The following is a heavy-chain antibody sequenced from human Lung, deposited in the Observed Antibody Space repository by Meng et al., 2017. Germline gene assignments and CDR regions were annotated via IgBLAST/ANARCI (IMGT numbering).Heavy chain of an antibody. J-gene: IGHJ4*02. D-gene: IGHD1-14*01. CDR2: LIAVFDKT. CDR3: ARGRRNEPLFDY. CDR1: GVSFSTHT. Sequence: QVQLLKFGAEVKKPGSSLKVPCKTSGVSFSTHTFSWVRQAPGKGLEWMGGLIAVFDKTKAAPRFQDRVTFTADESTSTAYMELSSLTFDDTAVYFCARGRRNEPLFDYWGQGTLVTVSS. V-gene: IGHV1-69*13.